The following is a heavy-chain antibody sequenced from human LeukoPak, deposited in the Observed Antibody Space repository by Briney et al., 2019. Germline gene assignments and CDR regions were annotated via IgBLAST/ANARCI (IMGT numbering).Heavy chain of an antibody. Sequence: PSETLSLTCAVSGASVSGSNYYWGWIRQPPGKGLEWIGNIYSSGSTYYNASLQSRVTISIDTSKNQFSLRLNSVTAADTAVYYCARHPWYYYGSGSYRGVFDYWGQGTLVTVSS. CDR3: ARHPWYYYGSGSYRGVFDY. CDR1: GASVSGSNYY. V-gene: IGHV4-39*01. D-gene: IGHD3-10*01. J-gene: IGHJ4*02. CDR2: IYSSGST.